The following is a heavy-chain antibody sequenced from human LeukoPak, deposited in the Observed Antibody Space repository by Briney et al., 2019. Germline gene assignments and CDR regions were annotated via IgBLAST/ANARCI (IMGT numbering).Heavy chain of an antibody. Sequence: SETLSLTCTVSGGSISSGGYYCSWIRQHPGKGLEWIGYIYYSGSTYYNPSLKSRVTISVDTSKNQFSLKLSSVTAADTAVYYCARGPPYDYVWGSYTPLYAFDIWGQGTMVTVSS. J-gene: IGHJ3*02. D-gene: IGHD3-16*01. CDR1: GGSISSGGYY. CDR3: ARGPPYDYVWGSYTPLYAFDI. CDR2: IYYSGST. V-gene: IGHV4-31*03.